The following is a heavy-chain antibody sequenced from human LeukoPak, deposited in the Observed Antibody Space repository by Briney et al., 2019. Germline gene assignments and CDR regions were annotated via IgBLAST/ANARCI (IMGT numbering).Heavy chain of an antibody. V-gene: IGHV4-4*09. CDR1: GGSISSYY. CDR2: IYTSGST. J-gene: IGHJ4*02. CDR3: ARQEEQLHFDY. D-gene: IGHD6-6*01. Sequence: SETLSLTCTVSGGSISSYYWSWIRQPPGKGLEWIGYIYTSGSTNYNPSLKRRVTISVDTSKNQFSLKLSSVTAADTAVYYCARQEEQLHFDYWGQGTLVTVSS.